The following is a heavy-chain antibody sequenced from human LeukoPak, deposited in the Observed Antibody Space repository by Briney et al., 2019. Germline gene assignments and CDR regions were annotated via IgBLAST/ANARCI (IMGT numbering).Heavy chain of an antibody. V-gene: IGHV3-7*01. J-gene: IGHJ6*02. Sequence: GGSLRLSCAASEFMFSDYWMSWVRQAPGKGPEWVASINKDGGEEYYADSVKGRFTVSRDNAKNSLFLQMNNLRVEDTAIYYCATYDNWVAGDVWGQGTTVSVSS. D-gene: IGHD1-1*01. CDR1: EFMFSDYW. CDR3: ATYDNWVAGDV. CDR2: INKDGGEE.